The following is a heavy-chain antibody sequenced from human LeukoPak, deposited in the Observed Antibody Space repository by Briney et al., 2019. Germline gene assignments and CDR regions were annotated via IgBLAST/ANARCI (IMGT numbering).Heavy chain of an antibody. CDR2: ISAYNGNT. D-gene: IGHD4-17*01. CDR3: ARHSDDYGDYTPSY. CDR1: GYTFTSYG. J-gene: IGHJ4*02. V-gene: IGHV1-18*01. Sequence: ASVKVSCKASGYTFTSYGISWVRQAPGQGLEWMGWISAYNGNTNYAQKLQGRVTMTTDTSTSTAYMELRSLGSDDTAVYYCARHSDDYGDYTPSYWGQGTLVTVSS.